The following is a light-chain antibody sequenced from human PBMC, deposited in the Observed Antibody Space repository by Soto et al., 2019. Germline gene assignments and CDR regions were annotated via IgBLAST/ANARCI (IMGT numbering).Light chain of an antibody. CDR2: DAS. Sequence: DIQMTQSPSSLSASVGDRVTITCQASQDISNYLNWYQQKPGKAPRLLIYDASNLETGVPSRFSGSGSATDFTFTISRLQPEDIATYYCLQYDDFPRTFGQGTKV. CDR1: QDISNY. V-gene: IGKV1-33*01. J-gene: IGKJ1*01. CDR3: LQYDDFPRT.